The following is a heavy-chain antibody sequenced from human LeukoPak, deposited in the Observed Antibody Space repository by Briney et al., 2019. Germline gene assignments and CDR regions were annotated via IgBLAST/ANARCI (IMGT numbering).Heavy chain of an antibody. V-gene: IGHV3-15*01. J-gene: IGHJ4*02. D-gene: IGHD2-8*01. CDR2: IKSKVDGGTP. CDR3: TTVTDGGSDY. Sequence: PGGSLRLSCAASGFIFNNAWMSWVRRAPGKGLEWVGRIKSKVDGGTPAYAAPVKGRFTISRDDSKNTLYAQMNSLETEDTAVYYCTTVTDGGSDYWGQGTLVTVSS. CDR1: GFIFNNAW.